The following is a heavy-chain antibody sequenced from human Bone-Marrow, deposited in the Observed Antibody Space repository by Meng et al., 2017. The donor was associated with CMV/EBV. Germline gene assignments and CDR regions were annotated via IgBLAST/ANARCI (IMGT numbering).Heavy chain of an antibody. CDR1: GGTFSSYA. J-gene: IGHJ6*02. CDR3: ARGSIGYCSSTSRYLRTFSVMDV. V-gene: IGHV1-69*05. CDR2: IIPIFGTA. Sequence: SVKVSCKASGGTFSSYAISWVRQAPGQGLEWMGGIIPIFGTANYAQKFQGRVTITTDESTSTAYMELSSLRSEDTAVYYCARGSIGYCSSTSRYLRTFSVMDVWGQGTTVTVSS. D-gene: IGHD2-2*01.